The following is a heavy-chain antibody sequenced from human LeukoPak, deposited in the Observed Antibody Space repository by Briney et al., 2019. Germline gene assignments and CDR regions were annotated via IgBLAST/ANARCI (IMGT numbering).Heavy chain of an antibody. Sequence: VASVKVSCKTSGYSFTDYYIHWVRQAPGQGLEWMGWINTKSGRTSSARKFQGGVTMTRDPSITTVYMDMAWLTSDDTAIYFCARADFIDAGPYLIGPWGQGTLVTVSS. CDR1: GYSFTDYY. CDR2: INTKSGRT. V-gene: IGHV1-2*02. CDR3: ARADFIDAGPYLIGP. J-gene: IGHJ5*02. D-gene: IGHD3-3*01.